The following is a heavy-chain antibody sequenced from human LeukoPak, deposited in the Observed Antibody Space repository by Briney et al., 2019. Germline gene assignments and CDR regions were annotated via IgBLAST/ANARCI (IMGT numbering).Heavy chain of an antibody. Sequence: GGSLRLSCAASGFTFSDYYMSWIRQAPGKGLEWVSYISSSGSTIYYAGSVKGRFTISRDNAKNSVYLQMNSLRAEDTAVYYCARDAQLGYCSGGSCSDAFDIWGQGTMVTVSS. D-gene: IGHD2-15*01. CDR3: ARDAQLGYCSGGSCSDAFDI. CDR1: GFTFSDYY. CDR2: ISSSGSTI. V-gene: IGHV3-11*01. J-gene: IGHJ3*02.